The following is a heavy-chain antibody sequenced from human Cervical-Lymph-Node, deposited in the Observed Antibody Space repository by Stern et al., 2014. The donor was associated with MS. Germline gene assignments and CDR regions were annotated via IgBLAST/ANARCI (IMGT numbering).Heavy chain of an antibody. Sequence: VHLVESGPGLVKPSETLSLTCTVSGGSITSSSYYWGWIRQPPGKGLKWIGSIYYSGSTYYNPSLKSRVTISVDTSKNQFSLKLNSVTAADTAVYYCARHEIAAPFDPWGQGTLVTVSS. CDR2: IYYSGST. CDR1: GGSITSSSYY. CDR3: ARHEIAAPFDP. V-gene: IGHV4-39*01. D-gene: IGHD6-6*01. J-gene: IGHJ5*02.